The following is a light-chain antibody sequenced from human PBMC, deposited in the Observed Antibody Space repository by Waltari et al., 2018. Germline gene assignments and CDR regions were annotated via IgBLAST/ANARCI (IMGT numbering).Light chain of an antibody. CDR3: QHYLRLPVT. Sequence: EIVLTQSPGTLSLSLGERATVSCRASQSVSRALAWYQQKPGQAPRLLIYGASTRATGIPDRFSGSGSGTDFSFTISRLEPDDFVVYYCQHYLRLPVTFGQGTTVEI. CDR2: GAS. CDR1: QSVSRA. V-gene: IGKV3-20*01. J-gene: IGKJ1*01.